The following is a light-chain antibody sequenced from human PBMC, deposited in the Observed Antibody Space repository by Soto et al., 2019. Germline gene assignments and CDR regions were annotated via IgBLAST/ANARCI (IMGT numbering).Light chain of an antibody. V-gene: IGKV1-5*01. CDR2: DAS. CDR3: QQYNSYSYT. J-gene: IGKJ2*01. CDR1: QSINSW. Sequence: DIQMTQSPSTLSASVGDRVTITCRASQSINSWLAWYQQKPGKAPKLLIYDASGLESGVPSRFSGSGSGTEFTLTISSLQPDDFATYFCQQYNSYSYTFGQGTKLEIK.